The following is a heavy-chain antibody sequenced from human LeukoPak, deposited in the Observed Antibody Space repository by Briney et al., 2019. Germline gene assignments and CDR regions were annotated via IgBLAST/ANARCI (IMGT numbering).Heavy chain of an antibody. D-gene: IGHD3-10*01. CDR3: AKGSGLLWFGELLPSYYFDY. CDR2: ISFDAFNK. V-gene: IGHV3-30*18. Sequence: GGSLRLSCVASGFTFNKFGMHWVRQAPGKGLEWVAVISFDAFNKVYADSVRGRFTISRDNSKNTLYLQMNSLRAEDTAVYYCAKGSGLLWFGELLPSYYFDYWGQGTLVTVSS. CDR1: GFTFNKFG. J-gene: IGHJ4*02.